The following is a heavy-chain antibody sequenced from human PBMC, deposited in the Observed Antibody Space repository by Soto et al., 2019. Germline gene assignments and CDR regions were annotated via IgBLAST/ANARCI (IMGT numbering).Heavy chain of an antibody. J-gene: IGHJ5*02. D-gene: IGHD2-2*01. V-gene: IGHV4-31*03. CDR1: GGSISSGGYY. CDR3: ARAYNVVVPAAIGRINWFDP. CDR2: IYYSGST. Sequence: SETLSLTCTVSGGSISSGGYYWSWIRQHPGKGLEWIGYIYYSGSTYYNPSLKSRVTISVDTSKNQFSLKLSSVTAADTAVYYCARAYNVVVPAAIGRINWFDPWGQGTLVTVSS.